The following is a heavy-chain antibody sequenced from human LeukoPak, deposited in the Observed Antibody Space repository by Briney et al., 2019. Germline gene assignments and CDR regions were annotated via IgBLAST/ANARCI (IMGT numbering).Heavy chain of an antibody. V-gene: IGHV3-20*04. D-gene: IGHD3-22*01. J-gene: IGHJ4*02. CDR2: INWNGGST. CDR1: GFTFDDYG. Sequence: GGSLRLSCAASGFTFDDYGMSWVRQAPGKGLEWVSGINWNGGSTGYADSVKGRFTISRDNAKNSLYLQMNSLRAEDTALYYCARRNYFDSSDVYYFDHWGQGTLVTVSS. CDR3: ARRNYFDSSDVYYFDH.